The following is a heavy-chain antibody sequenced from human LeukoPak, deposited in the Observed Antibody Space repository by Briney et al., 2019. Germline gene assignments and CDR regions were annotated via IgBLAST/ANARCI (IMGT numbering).Heavy chain of an antibody. CDR2: ISAYNGNT. Sequence: ASVKVSCKASGYTFTSYGISWVRQAPGQGLEWMGWISAYNGNTNYAQKLQGRVTMTTDTSTSTAYMELRSLRSDDTAAYYCARDLASSSWYYRWFDPWGQGTLVTVSS. CDR3: ARDLASSSWYYRWFDP. CDR1: GYTFTSYG. V-gene: IGHV1-18*01. D-gene: IGHD6-13*01. J-gene: IGHJ5*02.